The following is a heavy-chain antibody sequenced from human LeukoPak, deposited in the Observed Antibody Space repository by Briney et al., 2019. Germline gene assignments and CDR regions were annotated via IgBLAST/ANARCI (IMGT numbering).Heavy chain of an antibody. CDR1: GFTFSSYG. D-gene: IGHD3-3*01. J-gene: IGHJ6*03. CDR3: AKDNRRADFWSGYYGPYYYYYYMDV. Sequence: GGSLRLSCAASGFTFSSYGMHWVRQAPGKGLEWVAVISYDGSNKYYADSVKGRFTISRDNSKNTLYLQMNSLRAEDTAVYYCAKDNRRADFWSGYYGPYYYYYYMDVWGKGTTVTVSS. V-gene: IGHV3-30*18. CDR2: ISYDGSNK.